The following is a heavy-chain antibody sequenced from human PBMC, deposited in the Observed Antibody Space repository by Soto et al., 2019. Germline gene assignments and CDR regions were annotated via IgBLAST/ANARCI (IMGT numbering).Heavy chain of an antibody. V-gene: IGHV3-23*01. Sequence: GGCLGISCAASGFTFSSYAMSGFRKAPGKGLEWVSAISGSGGSTYYADSVKGRFTISRDNSKNTLYLQMNSLRAEDTAVYYCAKDLFGVVINYGMDVWGQGPTVTSP. CDR3: AKDLFGVVINYGMDV. CDR2: ISGSGGST. J-gene: IGHJ6*02. D-gene: IGHD3-3*01. CDR1: GFTFSSYA.